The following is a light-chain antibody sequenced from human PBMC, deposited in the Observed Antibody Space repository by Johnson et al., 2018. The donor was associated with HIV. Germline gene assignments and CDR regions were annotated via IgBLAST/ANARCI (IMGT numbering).Light chain of an antibody. CDR1: SSNIGNNY. V-gene: IGLV1-51*01. CDR2: DNN. J-gene: IGLJ1*01. CDR3: GTWDSSLSVV. Sequence: QSLLTQPPSVSAAPGQKVTISCSGSSSNIGNNYVSWYQQLPGTAPKLLIYDNNKRPSEIPDRFSGSKSGTSATLGITGLQTGDEADYYCGTWDSSLSVVFGTGTKVTVL.